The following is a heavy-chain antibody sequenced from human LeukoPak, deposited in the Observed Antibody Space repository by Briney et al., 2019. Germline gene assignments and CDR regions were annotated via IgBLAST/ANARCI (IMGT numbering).Heavy chain of an antibody. J-gene: IGHJ3*02. CDR2: IKSKTDGGTT. CDR1: GFTFSNAW. Sequence: NPGGSLRFSCAASGFTFSNAWMSWVRQAPGKGLEWVGRIKSKTDGGTTDYAAPVKGRFTISRDDSKNTLYLQMNSLKTEDTAVYYCTTDLDYYDSSGYPIDIWGQGTMVTVSS. V-gene: IGHV3-15*01. D-gene: IGHD3-22*01. CDR3: TTDLDYYDSSGYPIDI.